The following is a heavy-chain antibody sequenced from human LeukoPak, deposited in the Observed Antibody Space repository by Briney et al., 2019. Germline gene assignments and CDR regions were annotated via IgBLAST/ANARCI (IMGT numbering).Heavy chain of an antibody. J-gene: IGHJ6*03. Sequence: SETLSLTCIISGGSFSSYFWSWVRQPAGKGLEWIGRIYPSGNTNYNPSLKSRVTMSVDTSKNQFSLKLSSVTAADTAVYYCARELRYFDWLLSSNYYYYMDVWGKGTTVTISS. V-gene: IGHV4-4*07. CDR1: GGSFSSYF. CDR2: IYPSGNT. D-gene: IGHD3-9*01. CDR3: ARELRYFDWLLSSNYYYYMDV.